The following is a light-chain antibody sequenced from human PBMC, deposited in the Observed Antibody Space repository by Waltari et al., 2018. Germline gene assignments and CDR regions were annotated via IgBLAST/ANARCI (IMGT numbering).Light chain of an antibody. Sequence: DIQMTQSQSSLSASVEDRGTVTCRASQGITSWLAWYQQKPGKAPKLLICEASSLQSGVPSRFSGSGSGTDFTLTISSLQPEDFATYYCQQYNSAPLTFGGGTKVEIK. J-gene: IGKJ4*01. V-gene: IGKV1-12*01. CDR1: QGITSW. CDR3: QQYNSAPLT. CDR2: EAS.